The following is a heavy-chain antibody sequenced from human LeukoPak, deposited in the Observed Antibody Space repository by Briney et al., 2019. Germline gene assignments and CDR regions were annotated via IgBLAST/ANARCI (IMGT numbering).Heavy chain of an antibody. D-gene: IGHD3-10*01. Sequence: SGTLSLTCTVPGGSISSSYWWSWVRQPPGKGMEWIGAIFHSGDTNYNPSLKSRVTISVDKSRDQFSLKLTSVTAADTAMYYCARYYGSGTYYKGWSRHFDQWGQGTLVTVSS. CDR1: GGSISSSYW. CDR2: IFHSGDT. CDR3: ARYYGSGTYYKGWSRHFDQ. J-gene: IGHJ4*02. V-gene: IGHV4-4*02.